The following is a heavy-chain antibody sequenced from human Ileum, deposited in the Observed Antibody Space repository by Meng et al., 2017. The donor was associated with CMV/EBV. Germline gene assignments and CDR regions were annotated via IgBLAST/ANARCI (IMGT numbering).Heavy chain of an antibody. Sequence: SETLSLTCAVSGDSISRNLWWSWVRQPPGKGLEWIGEISYSGDTKYNPSLQSRATISSDTTNNRFSLRLNSVTAADTGVYFCARAGAAAQFLDDWGQGTLVTVSS. CDR3: ARAGAAAQFLDD. V-gene: IGHV4-4*02. D-gene: IGHD6-13*01. CDR2: ISYSGDT. CDR1: GDSISRNLW. J-gene: IGHJ4*02.